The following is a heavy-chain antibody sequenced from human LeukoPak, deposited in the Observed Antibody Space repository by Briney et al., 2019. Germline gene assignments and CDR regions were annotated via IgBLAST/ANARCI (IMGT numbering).Heavy chain of an antibody. CDR2: ISAYNGNT. CDR1: GYTFTSYG. V-gene: IGHV1-18*01. CDR3: ARDHRLSYYYDSSGYYPGY. D-gene: IGHD3-22*01. Sequence: ASVKVSRKASGYTFTSYGISWVRQAPGQGLEWMGWISAYNGNTNYAQKLQGRVTMTTDTSTSTAYMELRSLRSDDTAVYYCARDHRLSYYYDSSGYYPGYWGQGTLVTVSS. J-gene: IGHJ4*02.